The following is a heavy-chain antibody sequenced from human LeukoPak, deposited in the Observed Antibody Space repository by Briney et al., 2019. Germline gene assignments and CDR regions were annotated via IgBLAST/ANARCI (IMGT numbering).Heavy chain of an antibody. Sequence: PGRSLRLSCAASGFTFSSYAMHWVRQAPGKGLEWVAVISYDGSNKYYADSVKGRFTISRGYSKNTLYLQMNSLRAEDTAVYYCARGGSSAGYFDYWGQGTLVTVSS. V-gene: IGHV3-30-3*01. D-gene: IGHD1-26*01. CDR3: ARGGSSAGYFDY. CDR1: GFTFSSYA. CDR2: ISYDGSNK. J-gene: IGHJ4*02.